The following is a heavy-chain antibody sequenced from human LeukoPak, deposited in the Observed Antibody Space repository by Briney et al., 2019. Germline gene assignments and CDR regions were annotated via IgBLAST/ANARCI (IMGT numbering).Heavy chain of an antibody. CDR3: ARSPLGYCSSTSCEDPWFDY. D-gene: IGHD2-2*01. J-gene: IGHJ4*02. V-gene: IGHV1-18*04. Sequence: VASVKVSCKASGYTFTSYGISWVRQAPGQGLEWMGWISAYNGNTNYAQKLRGRVTMTTDTSMSTAYMELRSLRSDDTAVYYCARSPLGYCSSTSCEDPWFDYWGQGTLVTVSS. CDR1: GYTFTSYG. CDR2: ISAYNGNT.